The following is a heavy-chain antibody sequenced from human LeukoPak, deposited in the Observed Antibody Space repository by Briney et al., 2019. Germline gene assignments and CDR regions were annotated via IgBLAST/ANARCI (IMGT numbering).Heavy chain of an antibody. Sequence: PGGSLRLSCAASGFTFSSYAMSWVRQAPGKGLEWVAAISGSGGRTYYADSVKGRFTISRDNSKNTLYLQMNRLRDEDTAGYYFAKGKKFYDILTGAFSFFDYWGQGTLVTVSS. CDR1: GFTFSSYA. D-gene: IGHD3-9*01. V-gene: IGHV3-23*01. J-gene: IGHJ4*02. CDR3: AKGKKFYDILTGAFSFFDY. CDR2: ISGSGGRT.